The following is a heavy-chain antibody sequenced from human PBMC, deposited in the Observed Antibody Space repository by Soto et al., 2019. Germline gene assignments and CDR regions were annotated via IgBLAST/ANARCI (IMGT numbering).Heavy chain of an antibody. CDR3: ARGFQYWLPTFD. CDR2: VSLAGRN. CDR1: GASVVNGKW. V-gene: IGHV4-4*02. Sequence: QVQLQESGPGLVRPSGTLSLTCSVSGASVVNGKWWSWVRQSPGKGLEWIGEVSLAGRNHYNPSLQSRVTISLDESKNQFSLILPSVTVAYAAIYYCARGFQYWLPTFDWGRGTVVTVS. D-gene: IGHD3-10*01. J-gene: IGHJ4*02.